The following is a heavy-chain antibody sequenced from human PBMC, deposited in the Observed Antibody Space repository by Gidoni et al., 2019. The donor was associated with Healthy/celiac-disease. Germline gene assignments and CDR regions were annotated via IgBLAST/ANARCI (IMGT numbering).Heavy chain of an antibody. CDR3: ARDITMVRGVLSYYYGMDV. D-gene: IGHD3-10*01. Sequence: QLQLQESGPGLVKPSETLSLTCTVSGGSISRSSYYWGWIRQPPGKGLEWIGSIYYSGSTYYNPSLKSRVTISVDTSKNQFSLKLSSVTAADTAVYYCARDITMVRGVLSYYYGMDVWGQGTTVTVSS. J-gene: IGHJ6*02. CDR1: GGSISRSSYY. V-gene: IGHV4-39*07. CDR2: IYYSGST.